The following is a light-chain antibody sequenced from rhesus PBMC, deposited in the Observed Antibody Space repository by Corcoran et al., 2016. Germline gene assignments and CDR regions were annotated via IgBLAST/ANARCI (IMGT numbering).Light chain of an antibody. CDR1: QSISSW. V-gene: IGKV1-22*01. J-gene: IGKJ3*01. Sequence: GDTVTITRRASQSISSWLAWYQQKPGKAPKLLIYKASILQSGDPSRFSGSGSGTDFTLTISSLQSEDFATYYCQQYSSSPFTFGPGTKLGIE. CDR3: QQYSSSPFT. CDR2: KAS.